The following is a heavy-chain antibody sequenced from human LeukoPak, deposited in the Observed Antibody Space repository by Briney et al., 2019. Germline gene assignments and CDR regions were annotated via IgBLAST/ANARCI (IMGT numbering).Heavy chain of an antibody. J-gene: IGHJ5*02. D-gene: IGHD6-19*01. CDR3: TTYKSSGWYEAFDP. CDR1: GFTFSNAW. V-gene: IGHV3-15*01. CDR2: IKSKTDGGTT. Sequence: GGSLRLSCAASGFTFSNAWMSWVRQAPGKGLEWVGRIKSKTDGGTTDYAAPVKGRFTISRDDSKNALYLQMNSLKTEDTAVYYCTTYKSSGWYEAFDPWGQGTLVAVSS.